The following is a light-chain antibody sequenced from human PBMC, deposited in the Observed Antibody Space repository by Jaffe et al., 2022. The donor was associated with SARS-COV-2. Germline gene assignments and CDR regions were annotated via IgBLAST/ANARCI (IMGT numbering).Light chain of an antibody. CDR3: SSYTTTGTLV. Sequence: QSALTQPASVSGSPGQSISFSCTGTSSDIGGYNYVSWYQQHPGKAPKLMIYDVNKRPSGVSYRFSGSKSGNSASLTISGLQAEDEADYYCSSYTTTGTLVFGGGTKLTVL. J-gene: IGLJ2*01. CDR2: DVN. CDR1: SSDIGGYNY. V-gene: IGLV2-14*03.